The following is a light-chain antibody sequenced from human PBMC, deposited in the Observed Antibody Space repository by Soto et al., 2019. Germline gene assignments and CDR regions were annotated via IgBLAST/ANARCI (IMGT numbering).Light chain of an antibody. CDR3: QQLHSFPLS. Sequence: DIQLTQSPSFLSSSVGDRVTITCRASQAISGSLAWYQQTTGKAPKLLIYASSTLQSGDPSRFSGSGSTTDFMLTISSILPSDFATYYCQQLHSFPLSFRGGTKGEIK. CDR1: QAISGS. V-gene: IGKV1-9*01. CDR2: ASS. J-gene: IGKJ4*01.